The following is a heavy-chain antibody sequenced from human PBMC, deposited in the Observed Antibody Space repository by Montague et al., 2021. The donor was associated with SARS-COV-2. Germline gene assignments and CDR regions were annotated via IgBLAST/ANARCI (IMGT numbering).Heavy chain of an antibody. Sequence: SETLSLTCTVSGGSISGSNYYWGWIRQPPGKGLEGIGTIHESGSTYYKPSLKRRVTTSLDTSKNQFSLKLSSVTAADTAVYYCARGDFGVVILPYYYYMDVWGKGTTVTVSS. J-gene: IGHJ6*03. CDR1: GGSISGSNYY. V-gene: IGHV4-39*01. CDR2: IHESGST. D-gene: IGHD3-3*01. CDR3: ARGDFGVVILPYYYYMDV.